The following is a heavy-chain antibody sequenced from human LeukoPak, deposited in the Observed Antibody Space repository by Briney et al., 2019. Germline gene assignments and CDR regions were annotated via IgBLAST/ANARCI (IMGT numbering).Heavy chain of an antibody. J-gene: IGHJ4*02. CDR3: AGDRPNWKFEVDLFDG. CDR2: TIPMLGVP. D-gene: IGHD1-1*01. V-gene: IGHV1-69*04. Sequence: VASVKVSCKASGVTFSDYAISWVRQAPGQGLEWMGRTIPMLGVPNYAQKFQGRVTISADESTNTAYMELSSLTSEDTAVYYCAGDRPNWKFEVDLFDGWGQRTLDVVSS. CDR1: GVTFSDYA.